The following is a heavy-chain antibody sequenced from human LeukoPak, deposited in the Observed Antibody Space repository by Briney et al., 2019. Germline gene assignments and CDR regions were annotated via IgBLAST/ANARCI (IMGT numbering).Heavy chain of an antibody. CDR2: IFSNDEE. CDR3: GRTLDKFGVLIYPVDP. CDR1: GFSLDDGRMG. D-gene: IGHD3-3*01. Sequence: SGPTLVNPTETLTVTCTVSGFSLDDGRMGVSWIRQPPGKPLEWLAHIFSNDEEAYSPSLKSRLSISKDVSKSQVVLTVTHVDPADTATYYCGRTLDKFGVLIYPVDPWGQGTRVTVSS. V-gene: IGHV2-26*02. J-gene: IGHJ5*02.